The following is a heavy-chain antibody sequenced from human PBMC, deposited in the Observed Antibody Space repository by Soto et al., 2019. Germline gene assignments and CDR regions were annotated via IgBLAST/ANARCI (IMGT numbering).Heavy chain of an antibody. CDR2: IKSKTDGGTT. Sequence: GGSLRLSCAASGFTFSNAWMSWVRQAPGKGLEWVGRIKSKTDGGTTDYAAPVKGRFTISRDDSKNTLYLQMNSLKTEDTAVYYCTPGLWGGFNSLSGNYWGQGTLVTVSS. CDR3: TPGLWGGFNSLSGNY. J-gene: IGHJ4*02. D-gene: IGHD3-3*01. CDR1: GFTFSNAW. V-gene: IGHV3-15*01.